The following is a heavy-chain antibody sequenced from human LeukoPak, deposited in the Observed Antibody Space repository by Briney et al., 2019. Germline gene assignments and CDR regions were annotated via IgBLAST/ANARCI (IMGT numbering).Heavy chain of an antibody. CDR3: ARGGKSQWDPFDY. V-gene: IGHV1-2*02. Sequence: ASVKVSCKASGYTFSGYYIHWVRQAPGQGLEGMGWINPSSGDTNYLQEFQDRVTMTRDTSNSTDYMELSRLRSDDTAVYFCARGGKSQWDPFDYWGQGTLVTVSS. D-gene: IGHD1-26*01. CDR2: INPSSGDT. J-gene: IGHJ4*02. CDR1: GYTFSGYY.